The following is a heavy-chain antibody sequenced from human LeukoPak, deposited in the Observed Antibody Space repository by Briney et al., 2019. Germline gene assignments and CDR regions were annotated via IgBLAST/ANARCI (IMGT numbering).Heavy chain of an antibody. CDR1: GYTFTSYG. Sequence: ASVKVSCKASGYTFTSYGISWVRQAPGQGLEWMGWISAYNGNTNYAQKLQGRVTMTTDTSTSTAYMELRSLRSDDTAVYYCARDYPYCGGDCYMAGFDYWGQGTLVTVSS. V-gene: IGHV1-18*01. CDR3: ARDYPYCGGDCYMAGFDY. D-gene: IGHD2-21*02. CDR2: ISAYNGNT. J-gene: IGHJ4*02.